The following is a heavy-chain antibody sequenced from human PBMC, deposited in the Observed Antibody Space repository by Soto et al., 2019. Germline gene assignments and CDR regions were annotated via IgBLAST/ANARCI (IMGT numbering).Heavy chain of an antibody. V-gene: IGHV4-30-4*01. D-gene: IGHD3-22*01. Sequence: SETLSLTCTVSGGSISSDDYYWSWIRQAPGRGLEWIGYIHSSGSIYYNPSLKSRATMSIDTAGNQFSLKVSSVTVADTAVFYRARDLDGLHDDTSGPFPRPGWGQGTLVTVSS. CDR2: IHSSGSI. J-gene: IGHJ1*01. CDR3: ARDLDGLHDDTSGPFPRPG. CDR1: GGSISSDDYY.